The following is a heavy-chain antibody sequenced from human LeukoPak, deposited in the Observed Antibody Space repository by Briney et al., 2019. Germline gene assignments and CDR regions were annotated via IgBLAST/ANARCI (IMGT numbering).Heavy chain of an antibody. CDR2: IWYDGSNK. V-gene: IGHV3-33*01. D-gene: IGHD3-3*01. J-gene: IGHJ5*02. Sequence: HAGGSLRLSCAASGFTFSSYGMHWVRQAPGKGLEWVAVIWYDGSNKYYADSVKGRFTISRDNSKNTLYLQMNSLRAEDTAVYYCARDSYDFWSGYYSPPTWWFDPWGQGTLVTVSS. CDR1: GFTFSSYG. CDR3: ARDSYDFWSGYYSPPTWWFDP.